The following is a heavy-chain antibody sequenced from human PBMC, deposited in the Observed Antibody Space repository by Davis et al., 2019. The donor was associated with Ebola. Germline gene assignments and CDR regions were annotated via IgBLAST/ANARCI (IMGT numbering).Heavy chain of an antibody. D-gene: IGHD3-16*02. V-gene: IGHV3-23*01. CDR2: ISGSGGGDTT. Sequence: GESLKISCAASGFTFSSYAMTWVRQAPGRGLECVSSISGSGGGDTTYYADSVKGRFTISRDNSRNTLILQMNSLRVEDTALYYCARDLMLYGDQFPEIDYWGQGTLVTVSS. CDR1: GFTFSSYA. J-gene: IGHJ4*02. CDR3: ARDLMLYGDQFPEIDY.